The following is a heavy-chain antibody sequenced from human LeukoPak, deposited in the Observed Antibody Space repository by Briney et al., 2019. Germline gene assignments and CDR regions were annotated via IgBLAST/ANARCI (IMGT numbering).Heavy chain of an antibody. CDR3: AKARSSVWGSYRYPFDY. Sequence: GGSLRLSCAASGFSFSSFGMHWVRLAPGRGLEWVAFIPRDGSYEKYADSVKGRFAISRDNSKNTLYLQMNSLRAEDTAVYYCAKARSSVWGSYRYPFDYWGQGTLVTVSS. D-gene: IGHD3-16*02. CDR2: IPRDGSYE. CDR1: GFSFSSFG. V-gene: IGHV3-30*02. J-gene: IGHJ4*02.